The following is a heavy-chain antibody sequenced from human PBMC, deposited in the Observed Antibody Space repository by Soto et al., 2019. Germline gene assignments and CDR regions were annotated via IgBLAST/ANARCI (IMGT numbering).Heavy chain of an antibody. J-gene: IGHJ4*02. V-gene: IGHV3-23*01. Sequence: EVQLLESGGGLVQPGGSLRLSCAASGFTFSSYAMSWVRQAPGKGLEWVSAISGSGGSTYYADSVKGRFTISRDNSKNTLYLQMNSRRAEDTAVYYCAEEVWVVVVAGTSDYWGQGTLVTVSS. CDR2: ISGSGGST. CDR1: GFTFSSYA. D-gene: IGHD2-15*01. CDR3: AEEVWVVVVAGTSDY.